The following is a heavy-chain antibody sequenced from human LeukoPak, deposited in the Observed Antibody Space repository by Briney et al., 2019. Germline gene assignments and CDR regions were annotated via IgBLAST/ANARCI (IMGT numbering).Heavy chain of an antibody. V-gene: IGHV3-7*01. CDR3: ARGGSRYDN. CDR2: IKQEGSEK. CDR1: GFTFSSNW. Sequence: GGSLRLSCAASGFTFSSNWMSWVRQAPGKGLEWVANIKQEGSEKYYVDSVKGRFSISRDNAKNSLYLQMNSLRAEDTAVNYCARGGSRYDNWGQGTLVTVSS. J-gene: IGHJ4*02. D-gene: IGHD3-22*01.